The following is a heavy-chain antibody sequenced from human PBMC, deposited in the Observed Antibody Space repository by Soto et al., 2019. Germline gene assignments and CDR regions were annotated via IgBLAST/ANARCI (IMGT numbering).Heavy chain of an antibody. CDR1: GGSLSSYY. J-gene: IGHJ6*02. CDR3: ARTFYCSGGSCRPNGSYYYGMDV. CDR2: IYYSGST. V-gene: IGHV4-59*01. Sequence: SETLSLTCTVSGGSLSSYYWSWIRQPPGKGLEWIGYIYYSGSTNYNPSLKSRVTISVDTSKNQFSLKLSSVTAADTAVYYCARTFYCSGGSCRPNGSYYYGMDVWGQGTTVTVSS. D-gene: IGHD2-15*01.